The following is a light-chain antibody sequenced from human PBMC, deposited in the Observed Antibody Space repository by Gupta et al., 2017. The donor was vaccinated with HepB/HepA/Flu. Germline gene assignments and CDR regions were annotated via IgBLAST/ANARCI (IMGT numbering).Light chain of an antibody. CDR2: EVS. CDR3: CSYAGSSTWV. Sequence: QSALTQPASVSGSPGQSITISCTGTSSDVGSYNLVSWYQQHPANAPKLMIYEVSKRPSGVSNRFSGSKSGTTASLTISGLQAEDDADYYCCSYAGSSTWVFGGGTKLTVL. CDR1: SSDVGSYNL. V-gene: IGLV2-23*02. J-gene: IGLJ3*02.